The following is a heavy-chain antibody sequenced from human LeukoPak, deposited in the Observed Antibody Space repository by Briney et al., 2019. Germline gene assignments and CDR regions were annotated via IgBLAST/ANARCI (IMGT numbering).Heavy chain of an antibody. D-gene: IGHD3-22*01. Sequence: GGSLRLSCAASGFTFSSYAMSWVRQAPGKGLEWVSAISGSGGNTYYADSVKGRFTISRDNSKNTLYLQMNSLRAEDTAVYYCAKDITMIVVLLFDYWGQGTLVTVSS. J-gene: IGHJ4*02. CDR3: AKDITMIVVLLFDY. CDR1: GFTFSSYA. CDR2: ISGSGGNT. V-gene: IGHV3-23*01.